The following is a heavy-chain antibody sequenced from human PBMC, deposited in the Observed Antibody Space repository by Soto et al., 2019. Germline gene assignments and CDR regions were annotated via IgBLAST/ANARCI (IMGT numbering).Heavy chain of an antibody. CDR2: IWYDGSNK. D-gene: IGHD2-2*01. J-gene: IGHJ6*02. Sequence: GGSLRLSCAASGFTFSSYGMHWVRQAPGKGLEWVAVIWYDGSNKYYADSVKGRFTISRDNSKNTLYLQMNSLRAEDTAVYYCTPGGVPAAAKGYYYYAMDVWGQGTTVTVSS. V-gene: IGHV3-33*01. CDR3: TPGGVPAAAKGYYYYAMDV. CDR1: GFTFSSYG.